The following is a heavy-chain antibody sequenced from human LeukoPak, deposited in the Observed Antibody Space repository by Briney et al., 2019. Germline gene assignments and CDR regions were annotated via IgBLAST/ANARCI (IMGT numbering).Heavy chain of an antibody. CDR2: IKQDGSEK. V-gene: IGHV3-7*01. D-gene: IGHD6-19*01. CDR1: GFTFSSYW. J-gene: IGHJ3*02. CDR3: ARVPRAVAGNALSDAFDI. Sequence: GGSLRLSCAASGFTFSSYWMSWVRQAPGKGLDWVANIKQDGSEKYYVDSVKGRFTISRDNAKNSLYLQMNSLRAEDTAVYYCARVPRAVAGNALSDAFDIWGQGTMVTVSS.